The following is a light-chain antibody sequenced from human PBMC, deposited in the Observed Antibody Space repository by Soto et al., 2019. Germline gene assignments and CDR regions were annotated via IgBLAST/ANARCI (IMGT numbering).Light chain of an antibody. CDR1: QSVSSSY. CDR2: GAS. J-gene: IGKJ3*01. V-gene: IGKV3-20*01. Sequence: EIVLTQSPCTLSLSPGERATLSCRASQSVSSSYLAWYQQKPGQAPRLLIYGASTRATGIPDRFSGSGSGTDFTLTISRLEPEDFAVYYCQQYGTSPFTFGHGTKVDIK. CDR3: QQYGTSPFT.